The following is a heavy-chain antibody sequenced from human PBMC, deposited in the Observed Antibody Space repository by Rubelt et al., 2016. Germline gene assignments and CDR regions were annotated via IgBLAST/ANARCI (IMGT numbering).Heavy chain of an antibody. J-gene: IGHJ4*02. CDR2: TYYRSKWYN. CDR3: ARDPPGLGIDY. V-gene: IGHV6-1*01. Sequence: VSSNSATWIWIRQSPSRGLEWLGRTYYRSKWYNDYAVSVKSRITINPDTSKNQFSLQLNSVTPEDTAVYYCARDPPGLGIDYWGLGTLVTVSS. CDR1: VSSNSAT.